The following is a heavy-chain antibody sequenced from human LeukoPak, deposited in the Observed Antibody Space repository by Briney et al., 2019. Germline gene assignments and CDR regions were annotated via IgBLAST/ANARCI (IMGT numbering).Heavy chain of an antibody. D-gene: IGHD1-1*01. CDR3: ARLQHGSDH. Sequence: SETLSLTCPVPGGSISSSSYYWGWIRQPPGKGLEWIGSIYYSGSTYYNPSLKSRVTISVDTSKNQFSLKLSSVTAADTAVYYCARLQHGSDHWGQGTLVTVSS. CDR2: IYYSGST. CDR1: GGSISSSSYY. V-gene: IGHV4-39*01. J-gene: IGHJ4*02.